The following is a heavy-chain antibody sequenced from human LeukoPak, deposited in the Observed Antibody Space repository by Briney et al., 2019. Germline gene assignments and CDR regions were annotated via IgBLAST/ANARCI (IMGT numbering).Heavy chain of an antibody. CDR2: ISGSGGST. D-gene: IGHD3-22*01. J-gene: IGHJ4*02. CDR3: AKGGFRSYYYDSSSVDY. V-gene: IGHV3-23*01. CDR1: GFTFSSYA. Sequence: PGGSLRLSCAASGFTFSSYAMSWVRQAPGKGLEWASAISGSGGSTYYADSVKGRFTISRDNSKNTLYLQMNSLRAEDTAVYYCAKGGFRSYYYDSSSVDYWGQGTLVTVSS.